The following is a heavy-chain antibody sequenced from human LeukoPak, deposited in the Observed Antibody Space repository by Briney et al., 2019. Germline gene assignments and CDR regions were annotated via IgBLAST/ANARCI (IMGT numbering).Heavy chain of an antibody. Sequence: GGSLRLSCAASGFTVSSNYMNWVRQAPGKGLEWVSRINSDGSSTSYADSVKGRFTISRDNAKNTLYLQMNSLRAEDTAVYYCARNPDRDYYYYYGMDVWGQGTTVTVPS. J-gene: IGHJ6*02. CDR1: GFTVSSNY. CDR3: ARNPDRDYYYYYGMDV. V-gene: IGHV3-74*01. CDR2: INSDGSST. D-gene: IGHD3-22*01.